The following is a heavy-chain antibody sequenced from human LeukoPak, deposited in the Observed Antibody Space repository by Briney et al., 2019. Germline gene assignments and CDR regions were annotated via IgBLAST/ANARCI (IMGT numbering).Heavy chain of an antibody. Sequence: ASVKVSCKVSGYTSTGYYMHWVRQAPGQGLEWMGWINPNSGGTNYAQKFQGRVTMTRDTSISTAYMELSRLRSDDTAVYYCARDQTENEAGYFDYWGQGTLVTVSS. CDR2: INPNSGGT. CDR1: GYTSTGYY. V-gene: IGHV1-2*02. CDR3: ARDQTENEAGYFDY. D-gene: IGHD6-19*01. J-gene: IGHJ4*02.